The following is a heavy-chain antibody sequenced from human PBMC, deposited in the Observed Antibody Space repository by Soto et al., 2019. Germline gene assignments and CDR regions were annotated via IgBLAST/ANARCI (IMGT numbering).Heavy chain of an antibody. CDR1: GDTFSNYA. V-gene: IGHV1-69*13. CDR3: ARVNYDILTGYYTHYYYGMDV. CDR2: IVPIFRTT. Sequence: SVKVSCKVSGDTFSNYAINWVRRAPGQGLEWMGAIVPIFRTTNYAQKFQGRVTITADESTITAYMELSRLRSDDTAVYYCARVNYDILTGYYTHYYYGMDVWGQGTKVTGSS. D-gene: IGHD3-9*01. J-gene: IGHJ6*02.